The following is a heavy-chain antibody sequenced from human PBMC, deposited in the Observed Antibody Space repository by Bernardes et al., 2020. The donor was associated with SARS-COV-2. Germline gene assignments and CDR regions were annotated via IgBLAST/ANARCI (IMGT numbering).Heavy chain of an antibody. Sequence: GGSLRLSCAASGFTFSDYYMSWIRQAPGKGLEWVSYISSSSSYTNYADSVKGRFTISRDNAKNSLYLQMNSLRAEDTAVYYCAREGIVPAATLYYYYMDVWGKGTTVTVSS. CDR1: GFTFSDYY. D-gene: IGHD2-2*01. J-gene: IGHJ6*03. V-gene: IGHV3-11*05. CDR2: ISSSSSYT. CDR3: AREGIVPAATLYYYYMDV.